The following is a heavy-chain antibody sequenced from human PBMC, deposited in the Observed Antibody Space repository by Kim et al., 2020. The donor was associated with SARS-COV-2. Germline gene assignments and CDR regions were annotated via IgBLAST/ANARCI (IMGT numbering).Heavy chain of an antibody. J-gene: IGHJ5*02. D-gene: IGHD2-21*02. V-gene: IGHV1-69*13. CDR2: IIPIFGTA. Sequence: SVKVSCKASGGTFSSYAISWVRQAPGQGLEWMGGIIPIFGTANYAQKFQGRVTITADESTSTAYMELSSLRSEDTAVYYCARVWIDGTAGVMHWFDPWGQGTLVTVS. CDR3: ARVWIDGTAGVMHWFDP. CDR1: GGTFSSYA.